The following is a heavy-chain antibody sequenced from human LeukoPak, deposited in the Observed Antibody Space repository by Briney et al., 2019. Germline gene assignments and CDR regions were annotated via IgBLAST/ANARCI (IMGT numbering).Heavy chain of an antibody. D-gene: IGHD5-12*01. J-gene: IGHJ6*02. CDR2: IYYSAST. V-gene: IGHV4-31*03. CDR3: AREGYSGYDDYYYGMDV. Sequence: SATLSLPCTVSGGSISSGGYCWSWIRQHPGKGLEWIGYIYYSASTYYNPSLKSRVTISVDTSKNQFSLQMSSATAADTAVYYCAREGYSGYDDYYYGMDVWGQGTTVTVSS. CDR1: GGSISSGGYC.